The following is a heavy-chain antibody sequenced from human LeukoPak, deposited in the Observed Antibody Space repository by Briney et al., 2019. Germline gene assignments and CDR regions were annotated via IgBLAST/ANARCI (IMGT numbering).Heavy chain of an antibody. Sequence: SQTLSLTCAISGDSVSSNSAAWTWIRQSPSRGLEWLGRTYYRSKWYNDYAVSVKSRITINPGTSKNQFSLQLNSVTPEDTAVYYCARGGLYYYGMDVWGQGTTVTVSS. CDR1: GDSVSSNSAA. J-gene: IGHJ6*02. V-gene: IGHV6-1*01. CDR2: TYYRSKWYN. CDR3: ARGGLYYYGMDV.